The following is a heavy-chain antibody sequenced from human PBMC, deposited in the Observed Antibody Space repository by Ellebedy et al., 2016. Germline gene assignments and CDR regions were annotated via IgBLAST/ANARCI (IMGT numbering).Heavy chain of an antibody. D-gene: IGHD3-3*01. J-gene: IGHJ4*02. CDR2: IYYSGST. Sequence: SETLSLXCTVSGGSISSSSYYWGWIRQPPGKGLEWIGSIYYSGSTYYNPSLKSRVTISVDTSKNQFSLKLSSVTAADTAVYYCARFRITIFGVVDLIDYWGQGTLVTVSS. V-gene: IGHV4-39*01. CDR1: GGSISSSSYY. CDR3: ARFRITIFGVVDLIDY.